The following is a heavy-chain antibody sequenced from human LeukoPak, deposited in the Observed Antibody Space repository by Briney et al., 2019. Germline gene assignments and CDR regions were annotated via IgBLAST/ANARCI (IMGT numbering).Heavy chain of an antibody. J-gene: IGHJ6*02. CDR2: IYYSGNT. CDR1: GGSISSYY. D-gene: IGHD4-17*01. V-gene: IGHV4-59*12. Sequence: PSETLSLTCTVSGGSISSYYWSWIRQPPGKGLEWIGYIYYSGNTNYNPSLKSRVTISVDTSKNQFSLKLSSVTAADTAVYYCARDHTLDYGDYYYGLDVWGQGTTVTVSS. CDR3: ARDHTLDYGDYYYGLDV.